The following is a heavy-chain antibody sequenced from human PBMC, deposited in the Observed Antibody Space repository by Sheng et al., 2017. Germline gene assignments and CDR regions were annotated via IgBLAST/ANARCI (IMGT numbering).Heavy chain of an antibody. CDR2: INHSGST. V-gene: IGHV4-34*01. CDR1: GGSFSGYS. D-gene: IGHD5-12*01. J-gene: IGHJ6*02. CDR3: ARRPPSGYSGYYYYNGMDV. Sequence: QVQLQQWGAGLLKPSETLSLTCAVYGGSFSGYSWSWIRQPPGKGLEWIGEINHSGSTNYNPSLKSRVTISVDTSKNQFSLKLSSVTAADTAVYYCARRPPSGYSGYYYYNGMDVWGQGDHGSTVSS.